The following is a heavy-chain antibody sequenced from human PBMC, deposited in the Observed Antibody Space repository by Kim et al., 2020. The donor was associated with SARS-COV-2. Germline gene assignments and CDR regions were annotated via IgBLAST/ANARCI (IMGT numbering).Heavy chain of an antibody. J-gene: IGHJ6*02. D-gene: IGHD1-1*01. Sequence: PSLKSRVTISVDKSKNQFSLKLSSVTAADTAVYYCARDERTPYYYYGMDVWGQGTTVTVSS. V-gene: IGHV4-4*02. CDR3: ARDERTPYYYYGMDV.